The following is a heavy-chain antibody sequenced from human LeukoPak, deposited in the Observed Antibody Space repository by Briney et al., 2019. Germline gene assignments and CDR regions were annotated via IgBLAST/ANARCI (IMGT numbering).Heavy chain of an antibody. V-gene: IGHV3-72*01. Sequence: GXXLRLSCAASGFTFSDHYMDWVGQAPGKGREWGGRTRNKANSYTTEYAGAVKGRCTISRDDSKSSLYLQMNSLKTEDTAVYYCARDRGGSYYDYWGQGTLVTVSS. J-gene: IGHJ4*02. CDR3: ARDRGGSYYDY. CDR2: TRNKANSYTT. CDR1: GFTFSDHY. D-gene: IGHD1-26*01.